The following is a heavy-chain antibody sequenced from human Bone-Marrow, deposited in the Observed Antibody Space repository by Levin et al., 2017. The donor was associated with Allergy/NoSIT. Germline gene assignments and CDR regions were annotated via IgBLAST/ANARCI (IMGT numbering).Heavy chain of an antibody. CDR3: ARAPELVDIVATRNIVDYYYYYYMDV. D-gene: IGHD5-12*01. Sequence: RGESLKISCAASGFTFSSYSMNWVRQAPGKGLEWVSSISSSSSYIYYADSVKGRFTISRDNAKNSLYLQMNSLRAEDTAVYYCARAPELVDIVATRNIVDYYYYYYMDVWGKGTTVTVSS. V-gene: IGHV3-21*01. CDR2: ISSSSSYI. CDR1: GFTFSSYS. J-gene: IGHJ6*03.